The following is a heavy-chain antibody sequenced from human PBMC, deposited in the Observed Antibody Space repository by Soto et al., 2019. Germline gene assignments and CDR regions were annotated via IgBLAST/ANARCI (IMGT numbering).Heavy chain of an antibody. Sequence: PSETLSLTCTVSGGSISSSSYYWGWIRQPPGKGLEWIGSIYYSGSTYYNPSLKSRVTISVDTSKNQFSLKLSSVTAADTAVYYCASQEPKWYYYGMDVWGQGTTVTVSS. D-gene: IGHD1-1*01. CDR1: GGSISSSSYY. CDR3: ASQEPKWYYYGMDV. V-gene: IGHV4-39*01. CDR2: IYYSGST. J-gene: IGHJ6*02.